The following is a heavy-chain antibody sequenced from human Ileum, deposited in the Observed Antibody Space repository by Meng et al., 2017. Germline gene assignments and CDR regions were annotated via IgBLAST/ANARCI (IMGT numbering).Heavy chain of an antibody. J-gene: IGHJ4*02. CDR2: IDHLGIA. Sequence: QVQLLESGPGLVKASETLSLTCSVSGASMSVVSYWSWVRQSPGKGLEWIGQIDHLGIAYYKPSLKSRVTMSIDQSKSQFSLRLTSVSAADTAVYYCARHGGYYQDFWGQGTLVTVSS. CDR3: ARHGGYYQDF. V-gene: IGHV4-4*02. CDR1: GASMSVVSY. D-gene: IGHD4-23*01.